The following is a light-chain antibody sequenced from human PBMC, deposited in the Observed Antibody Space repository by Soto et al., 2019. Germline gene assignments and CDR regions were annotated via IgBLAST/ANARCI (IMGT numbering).Light chain of an antibody. V-gene: IGKV1-27*01. J-gene: IGKJ1*01. CDR3: LKYTKDAPGT. Sequence: DIQMTQSPSSLSASVGDRVTLTCRASQDIGQYLAWYQQRPGKVPKLLIYYVSNLQSGVPSRFSGSGSGTECTLSISSLQPEDVATYYCLKYTKDAPGTFGQGTKVEI. CDR2: YVS. CDR1: QDIGQY.